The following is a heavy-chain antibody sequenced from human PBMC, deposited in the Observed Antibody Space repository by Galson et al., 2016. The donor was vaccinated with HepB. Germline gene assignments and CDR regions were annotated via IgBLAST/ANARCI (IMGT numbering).Heavy chain of an antibody. J-gene: IGHJ4*02. CDR1: GYRFTNYW. CDR2: TYVGPSIT. V-gene: IGHV5-51*01. CDR3: SKALDGTFYFDN. D-gene: IGHD2/OR15-2a*01. Sequence: QSGAEVKKPGESLKISCKDSGYRFTNYWIGWVRQMPGKGLEWMGITYVGPSITRYSPSFQGQVTMSADKTINTAYLQWSSLKASDTAMYYCSKALDGTFYFDNWGQGTLVTVSS.